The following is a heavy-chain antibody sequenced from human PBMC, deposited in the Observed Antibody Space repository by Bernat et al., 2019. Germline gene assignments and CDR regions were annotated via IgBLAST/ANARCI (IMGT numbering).Heavy chain of an antibody. Sequence: QVQLVESGGGVVQPGRSLRLSCAASGFTFSSYAMHWVRQAPGKGLEWVAVISYDGSNKYYADSVKGRFTISRDNSKNTLYLQMNSLRAEDTAVYYCARDSLANGYNYDYFDYWGQGTLVTVSS. J-gene: IGHJ4*02. CDR1: GFTFSSYA. V-gene: IGHV3-30-3*01. D-gene: IGHD5-24*01. CDR2: ISYDGSNK. CDR3: ARDSLANGYNYDYFDY.